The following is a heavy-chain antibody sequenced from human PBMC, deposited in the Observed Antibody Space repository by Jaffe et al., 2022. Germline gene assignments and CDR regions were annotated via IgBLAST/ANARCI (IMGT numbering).Heavy chain of an antibody. CDR3: AKDFAGGYSSSWYRIYYYYYYMDV. CDR1: GFTFSSYG. D-gene: IGHD6-13*01. J-gene: IGHJ6*03. CDR2: IRYDGSNK. V-gene: IGHV3-30*02. Sequence: QVQLVESGGGVVQPGGSLRLSCAASGFTFSSYGMHWVRQAPGKGLEWVAFIRYDGSNKYYADSVKGRFTISRDNSKNTLYLQMNSLRAEDTAVYYCAKDFAGGYSSSWYRIYYYYYYMDVWGKGTTVTVSS.